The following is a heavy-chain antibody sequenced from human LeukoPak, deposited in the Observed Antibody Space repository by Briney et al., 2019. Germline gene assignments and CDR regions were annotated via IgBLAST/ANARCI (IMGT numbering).Heavy chain of an antibody. D-gene: IGHD3-3*01. CDR2: ISAYNGNT. CDR1: GYTFTSYG. V-gene: IGHV1-18*01. J-gene: IGHJ4*02. CDR3: ATGWSGYYRWRLDY. Sequence: GASVKVSCKASGYTFTSYGISWVRQAPGQGLEWMGWISAYNGNTNYAQKLQGRVTMTTDTSTSTAYMELRSLRSDDTALYYCATGWSGYYRWRLDYWGQGTLVTVSS.